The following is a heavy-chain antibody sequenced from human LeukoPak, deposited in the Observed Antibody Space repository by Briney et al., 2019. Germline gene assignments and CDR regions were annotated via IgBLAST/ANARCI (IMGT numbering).Heavy chain of an antibody. CDR2: IIPILGIA. CDR1: GGTFSSYA. Sequence: SVKVSCKASGGTFSSYAINWVRQAPGQGLEWMGRIIPILGIANYAQKFQGRATITADKSTSTAYMELSSLRSEDTAVYYCARTFSGSYVDYWGQGTLVTVSS. CDR3: ARTFSGSYVDY. V-gene: IGHV1-69*04. D-gene: IGHD1-26*01. J-gene: IGHJ4*02.